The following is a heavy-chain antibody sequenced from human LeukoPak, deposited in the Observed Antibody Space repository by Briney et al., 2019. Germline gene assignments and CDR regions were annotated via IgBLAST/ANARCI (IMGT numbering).Heavy chain of an antibody. J-gene: IGHJ6*02. CDR2: IWYDGSNK. CDR3: ARQVLRYFDWFPSYYYYYGMDV. D-gene: IGHD3-9*01. V-gene: IGHV3-33*01. Sequence: GGSLRLSCAASGFTFSSYGMHWVRQAPGKGQEWVAVIWYDGSNKYYADSVKGRFTISRDNSKNTLYLQMNSLRAEDTAVYYCARQVLRYFDWFPSYYYYYGMDVWGQGTTVTVSS. CDR1: GFTFSSYG.